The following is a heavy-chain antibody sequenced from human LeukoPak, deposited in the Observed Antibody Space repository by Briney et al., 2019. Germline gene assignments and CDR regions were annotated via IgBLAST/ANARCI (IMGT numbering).Heavy chain of an antibody. V-gene: IGHV1-69*04. CDR1: GFTFSSYA. CDR2: IIPILGIA. D-gene: IGHD1-14*01. CDR3: ARWAYKGYYGMDV. J-gene: IGHJ6*02. Sequence: SCAASGFTFSSYAISWVRQAPGQGLEWMGRIIPILGIANYAQKFQGRVTITADKSTSTAYMELSSLRSEDTAVYYCARWAYKGYYGMDVWGQGTTVTVSS.